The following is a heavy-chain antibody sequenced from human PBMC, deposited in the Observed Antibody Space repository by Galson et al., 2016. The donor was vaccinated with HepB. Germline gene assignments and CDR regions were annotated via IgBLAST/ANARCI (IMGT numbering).Heavy chain of an antibody. CDR1: GDSVSNNRAA. D-gene: IGHD3-10*01. Sequence: CAISGDSVSNNRAAWIWIRQSQLRGLEWLGRTYYRSTWNSDYAVSVKSRITISADPSKNQVSLRLNSVTPEDTAVYYCARAVELGRGIRVWGQGTTVTVS. CDR2: TYYRSTWNS. V-gene: IGHV6-1*01. CDR3: ARAVELGRGIRV. J-gene: IGHJ6*02.